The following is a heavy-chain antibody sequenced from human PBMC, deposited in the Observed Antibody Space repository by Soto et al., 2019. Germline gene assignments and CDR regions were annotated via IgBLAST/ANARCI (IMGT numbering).Heavy chain of an antibody. Sequence: EVQVVESGGGLVQPGGSLRLSCAASGFSVTNNYMNWVRQAPGKGLEWVSIIDIGGNTYYADSVKDRFTISRDNSRNTLYLHMASLRAEDTAVYYCARVRGSTGYLGREHYFDYWGQGTLVTVSP. CDR3: ARVRGSTGYLGREHYFDY. D-gene: IGHD2-2*01. CDR2: IDIGGNT. V-gene: IGHV3-66*01. J-gene: IGHJ4*02. CDR1: GFSVTNNY.